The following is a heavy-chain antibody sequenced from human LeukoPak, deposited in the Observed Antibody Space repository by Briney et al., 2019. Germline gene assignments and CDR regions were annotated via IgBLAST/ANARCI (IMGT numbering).Heavy chain of an antibody. V-gene: IGHV3-23*01. CDR2: ISGSGGNT. CDR1: GFTFSNYA. Sequence: GGSLRLSCAASGFTFSNYAMSWVRQAPGKGLEWVSAISGSGGNTYYADSVKGRFTISRDNSKNTLFLQMNSLRSEDTAVYYCATLYYYGSGSYYNSDYWGQGTLVTVSS. D-gene: IGHD3-10*01. CDR3: ATLYYYGSGSYYNSDY. J-gene: IGHJ4*02.